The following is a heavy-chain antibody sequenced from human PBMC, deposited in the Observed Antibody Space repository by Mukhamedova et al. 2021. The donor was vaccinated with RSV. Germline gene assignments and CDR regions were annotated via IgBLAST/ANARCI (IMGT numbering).Heavy chain of an antibody. J-gene: IGHJ5*02. CDR3: ARALGYCNDGLCLNWFDP. D-gene: IGHD2-8*01. CDR2: IYHSGST. Sequence: GWIRQPPGKGLEWIGSIYHSGSTYYNPSLKSRVTISVDTSKNQFSLQLSSVTAADTAVYYCARALGYCNDGLCLNWFDPWGRGTLV. V-gene: IGHV4-38-2*02.